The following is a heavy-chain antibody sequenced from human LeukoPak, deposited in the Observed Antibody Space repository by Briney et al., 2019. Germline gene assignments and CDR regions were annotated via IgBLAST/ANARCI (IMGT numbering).Heavy chain of an antibody. Sequence: GGSLRLSCAASGFTFSSYSMNWVRQAPGKGLEWVSSISSSSSYIYYADSVKGRFTISRDNAKNSLYLQMNSLRAEDTAVYYCVRNDGVVVTAILYYYYYGMDVWGQGTTVTVSS. CDR3: VRNDGVVVTAILYYYYYGMDV. CDR1: GFTFSSYS. D-gene: IGHD2-21*02. CDR2: ISSSSSYI. J-gene: IGHJ6*02. V-gene: IGHV3-21*01.